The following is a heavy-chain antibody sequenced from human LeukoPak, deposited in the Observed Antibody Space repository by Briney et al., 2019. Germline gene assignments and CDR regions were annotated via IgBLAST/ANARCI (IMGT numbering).Heavy chain of an antibody. D-gene: IGHD3-10*01. J-gene: IGHJ4*02. Sequence: GGSLRLSCAASGLTVSRNYMSWVRQALGKGLESVSVIYSGGSTYYAESVRGRFTISRDNSKNTLYLQMNSLRVEDTAVYYCARVGGHWGQGALVTVSS. V-gene: IGHV3-53*01. CDR3: ARVGGH. CDR1: GLTVSRNY. CDR2: IYSGGST.